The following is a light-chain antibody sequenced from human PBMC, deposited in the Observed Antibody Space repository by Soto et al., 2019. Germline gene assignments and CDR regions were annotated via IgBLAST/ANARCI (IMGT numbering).Light chain of an antibody. Sequence: DIQMTQSPSTLSASIGDRVTITCRASQSISSWLAWYQQKPGKAPNLLIYKTSTLKSGVPSRFSGSGSGAEFTLTISNLQPDDYAIYYCQYFETFGQGTKVEIK. J-gene: IGKJ1*01. CDR2: KTS. CDR3: QYFET. V-gene: IGKV1-5*03. CDR1: QSISSW.